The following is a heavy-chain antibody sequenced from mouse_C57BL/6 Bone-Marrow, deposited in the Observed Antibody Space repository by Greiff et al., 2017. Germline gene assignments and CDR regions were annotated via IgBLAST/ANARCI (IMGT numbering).Heavy chain of an antibody. D-gene: IGHD2-1*01. CDR2: ISDGGSYT. V-gene: IGHV5-4*03. CDR1: GFTFSSYA. J-gene: IGHJ2*01. CDR3: ARVDYYGNYSYYFDY. Sequence: EVKVEESGGGLVKPGGSLKLSCAASGFTFSSYAMSWVRQTPEKRLEWVATISDGGSYTYYPDNVKGRFTISRDNAKNNLYLQMSHLKSEDTAMYYCARVDYYGNYSYYFDYWGQGTTLTVSS.